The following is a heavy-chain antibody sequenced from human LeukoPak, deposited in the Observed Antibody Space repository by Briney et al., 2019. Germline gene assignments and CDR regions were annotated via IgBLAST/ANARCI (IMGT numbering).Heavy chain of an antibody. J-gene: IGHJ6*02. D-gene: IGHD3-9*01. CDR1: GGSLSTYY. V-gene: IGHV4-34*01. CDR3: ARMAYDILTGYYSDVIYYYYGMDV. CDR2: INHSGST. Sequence: SETLSLTCTVSGGSLSTYYWGWIRQPPGKGLEWIGEINHSGSTNYNPSLKSRVTISVDTSKNQFSLKLSSVTAADTAVYYCARMAYDILTGYYSDVIYYYYGMDVWGQGTTVTVSS.